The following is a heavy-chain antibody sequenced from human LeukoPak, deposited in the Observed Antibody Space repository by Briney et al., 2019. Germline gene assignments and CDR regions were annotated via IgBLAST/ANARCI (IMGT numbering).Heavy chain of an antibody. CDR2: IHYSGST. D-gene: IGHD3-3*01. CDR3: ARLKTVRFLEWLFDF. Sequence: SETLSLTCTVSGASISSNTYYWCWIRQPPGKGLQWIGNIHYSGSTYYNPSLKSRVTISVDSSKNQFSLRLNSVTAADTAVYSCARLKTVRFLEWLFDFWGQGTLVTVSS. V-gene: IGHV4-39*01. J-gene: IGHJ4*02. CDR1: GASISSNTYY.